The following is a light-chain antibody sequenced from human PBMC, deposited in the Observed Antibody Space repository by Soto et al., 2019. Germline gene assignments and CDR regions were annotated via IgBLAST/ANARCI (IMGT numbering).Light chain of an antibody. CDR3: QQYNSYPWT. V-gene: IGKV1-5*03. J-gene: IGKJ1*01. Sequence: DIQMTQSPFTLSASVGDRVTITCRASQSISSWLAWYQQKPGKAPKLLIYKASTLESGVPSNFSDSGSGTEFTLTINSLQPEDFATYYCQQYNSYPWTFGQGTKVDIK. CDR1: QSISSW. CDR2: KAS.